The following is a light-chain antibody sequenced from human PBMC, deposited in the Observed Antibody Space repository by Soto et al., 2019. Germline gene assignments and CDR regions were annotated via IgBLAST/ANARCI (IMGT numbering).Light chain of an antibody. J-gene: IGLJ1*01. CDR3: SSYTSTSTPWV. CDR1: SSDVGGYNY. Sequence: SVLPQPASGSGSPGQSITISCTGTSSDVGGYNYVSWYQQHPGKAPKLMIYDVTDRPSGVSNRFSGSKSGNTASLTISGLQAEDEADYYCSSYTSTSTPWVFGTGTKVTVL. V-gene: IGLV2-14*01. CDR2: DVT.